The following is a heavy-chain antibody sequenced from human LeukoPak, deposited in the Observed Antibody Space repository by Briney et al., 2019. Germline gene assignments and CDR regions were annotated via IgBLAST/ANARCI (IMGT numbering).Heavy chain of an antibody. J-gene: IGHJ4*02. V-gene: IGHV1-8*01. D-gene: IGHD3-9*01. CDR1: GYTFTTHD. CDR3: ARGLGDYNTDWFPVSGY. CDR2: MNPGSGDT. Sequence: ASVKVSCKASGYTFTTHDLTWVRQVTGQGLEWMGWMNPGSGDTAYAQKFQGRVTMTRDTSMSTAYMELNSLGSEDTAIYYCARGLGDYNTDWFPVSGYWGQGTPVTVSS.